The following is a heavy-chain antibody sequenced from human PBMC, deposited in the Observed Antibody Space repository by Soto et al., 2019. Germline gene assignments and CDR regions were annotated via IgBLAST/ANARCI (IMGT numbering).Heavy chain of an antibody. D-gene: IGHD1-1*01. Sequence: EVQLLESGGGLVQPGGSLRLSCAASGFTFSSYAMSWVRQAPGKGLEWVSAISGSGASTYYADSVKGRFTISRDNSENTMYVQINSLRAEATALYYRPNDARSIWNTGHYNDAFDIWGQGTMVTVSS. CDR3: PNDARSIWNTGHYNDAFDI. CDR1: GFTFSSYA. CDR2: ISGSGAST. V-gene: IGHV3-23*01. J-gene: IGHJ3*02.